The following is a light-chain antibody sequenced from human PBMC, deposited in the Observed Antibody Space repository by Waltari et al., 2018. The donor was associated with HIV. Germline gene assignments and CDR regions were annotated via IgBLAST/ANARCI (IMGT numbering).Light chain of an antibody. J-gene: IGLJ2*01. V-gene: IGLV2-14*01. CDR3: SSYTSSSTLV. CDR1: SRDVGGYNF. CDR2: EVR. Sequence: QSALTQPASVSGSPGQSITISCTGTSRDVGGYNFVSWFHNHPGKAPKVMIYEVRNRPSGVSNRFSGSKSGNTAALTISGLQAEDEADYYCSSYTSSSTLVFGGGTKLTVL.